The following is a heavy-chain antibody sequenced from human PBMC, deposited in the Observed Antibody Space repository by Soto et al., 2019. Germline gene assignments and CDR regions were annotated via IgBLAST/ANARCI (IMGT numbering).Heavy chain of an antibody. J-gene: IGHJ6*02. D-gene: IGHD2-15*01. V-gene: IGHV4-31*03. CDR3: ARDRYCSGGSCFSLYGMDV. CDR1: GGSISSGGYY. Sequence: PSETLSLTCTVSGGSISSGGYYWSWIRQHPGKGLEWIGYIYYSGSTYYNPSLKSRVTISVDTSKNQFSLKLSSVTAADTAVYYCARDRYCSGGSCFSLYGMDVWGQGTTVTVSS. CDR2: IYYSGST.